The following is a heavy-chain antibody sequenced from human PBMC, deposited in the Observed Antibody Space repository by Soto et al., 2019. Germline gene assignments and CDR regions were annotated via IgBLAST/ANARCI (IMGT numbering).Heavy chain of an antibody. Sequence: PSETLSLTCAVYGGSFRGYYWSWIRQPPGKGLEWIGEINHSGRTNYNPSLKSRVTISVDTSKNQFSLKLSSVTAADTAVYYCARGPPFHWGQGTLVTVSS. J-gene: IGHJ4*02. CDR2: INHSGRT. CDR1: GGSFRGYY. CDR3: ARGPPFH. V-gene: IGHV4-34*01. D-gene: IGHD3-16*01.